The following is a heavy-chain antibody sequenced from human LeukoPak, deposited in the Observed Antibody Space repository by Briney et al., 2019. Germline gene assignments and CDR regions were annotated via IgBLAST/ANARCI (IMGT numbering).Heavy chain of an antibody. CDR1: GFTFSSYA. Sequence: PGGSLRLSCAASGFTFSSYAMNWVRQAPGKGLEWVSAICSNDNNTYYANSVKGRFTISRDNSKNTLSLQLNCLRAEDTAVYYCAREDDYNSPFEYWGQGTLVTVSS. CDR3: AREDDYNSPFEY. V-gene: IGHV3-23*01. J-gene: IGHJ4*02. D-gene: IGHD5-24*01. CDR2: ICSNDNNT.